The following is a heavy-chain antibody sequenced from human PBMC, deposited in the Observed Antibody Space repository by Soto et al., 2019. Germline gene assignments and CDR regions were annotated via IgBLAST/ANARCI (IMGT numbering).Heavy chain of an antibody. CDR3: TRVLGYTFEPGKTRYYAMDV. J-gene: IGHJ6*02. Sequence: QVQLVQSGDEVKKPGSSVTVSCKTSGGTFSKDAINWVRQAPGQGLEWMGLLITVFGSPIYAQKFQGRIRITADESTSTDFMDLSSLRSEDKAVYYCTRVLGYTFEPGKTRYYAMDVWGQGTTVSVSS. CDR2: LITVFGSP. CDR1: GGTFSKDA. D-gene: IGHD5-18*01. V-gene: IGHV1-69*01.